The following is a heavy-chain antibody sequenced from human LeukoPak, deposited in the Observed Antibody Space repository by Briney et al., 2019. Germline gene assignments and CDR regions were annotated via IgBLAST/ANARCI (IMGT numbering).Heavy chain of an antibody. CDR3: ARGVHGNLYLDY. V-gene: IGHV3-53*01. J-gene: IGHJ4*02. CDR1: GFTVSSNY. D-gene: IGHD1-14*01. Sequence: GGSLRLSCAASGFTVSSNYMSWVRQAPGKGLEWVSVIYSGGSTYYADSVKGRFTTSRDNSKNTLYLQMNSLRAEDTAVYYCARGVHGNLYLDYWGQGTLVTVSS. CDR2: IYSGGST.